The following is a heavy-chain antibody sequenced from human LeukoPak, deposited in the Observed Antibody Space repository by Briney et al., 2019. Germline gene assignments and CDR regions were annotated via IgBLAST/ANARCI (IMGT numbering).Heavy chain of an antibody. J-gene: IGHJ5*02. Sequence: GGSLRLSCAASGFTFSSYAMTWVRQAPGKGLEWVSTISGNSGSTYYADSVKGRFTISRDNSKNTLYLQMNSLRAEDTAVYYCAKELWFGEENWFDPWGQGTLVTVSS. V-gene: IGHV3-23*01. CDR3: AKELWFGEENWFDP. CDR2: ISGNSGST. CDR1: GFTFSSYA. D-gene: IGHD3-10*01.